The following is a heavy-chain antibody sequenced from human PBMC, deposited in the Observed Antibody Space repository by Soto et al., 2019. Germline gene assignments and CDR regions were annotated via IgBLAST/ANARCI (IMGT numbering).Heavy chain of an antibody. J-gene: IGHJ4*02. CDR2: IYYSGST. Sequence: KPSETLSLTCTVSGGSISSGDYYWSWIRQPPGKGLEWIGYIYYSGSTYYNPSLKSRVTISVDTSKNQFSLKLSSVTGADTAVYYCARAPNYDYVWGSYRTLYYLDYWGQGTLVTVSS. V-gene: IGHV4-30-4*01. CDR3: ARAPNYDYVWGSYRTLYYLDY. CDR1: GGSISSGDYY. D-gene: IGHD3-16*02.